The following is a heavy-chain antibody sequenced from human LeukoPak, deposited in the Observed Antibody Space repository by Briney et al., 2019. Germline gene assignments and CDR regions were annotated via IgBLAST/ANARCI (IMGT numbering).Heavy chain of an antibody. V-gene: IGHV3-48*04. CDR3: ARVGGIAIVKGFDY. J-gene: IGHJ4*02. CDR1: GFTFSSYS. CDR2: ISSSSSTI. D-gene: IGHD6-13*01. Sequence: GGSLRLSCAASGFTFSSYSMNWVRQAPGKGLEWVSYISSSSSTIYYADSVKGRFTISRDNAKNSLYLQMNSLRAEDTAVYYCARVGGIAIVKGFDYWGQGTLVTVSS.